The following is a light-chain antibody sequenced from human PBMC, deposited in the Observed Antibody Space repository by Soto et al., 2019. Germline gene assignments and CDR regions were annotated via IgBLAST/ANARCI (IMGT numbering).Light chain of an antibody. CDR2: DAS. CDR3: QQYNTYPLT. Sequence: DIQMTQSPSTLSASVGDRVTITCRASQSISSWLAWYQQKPGKAPKLLIYDASNLESGVPSRFSGRRSGTDFTLTISSLQPSDFATYYCQQYNTYPLTFGGGTKVDIK. V-gene: IGKV1-5*01. CDR1: QSISSW. J-gene: IGKJ4*01.